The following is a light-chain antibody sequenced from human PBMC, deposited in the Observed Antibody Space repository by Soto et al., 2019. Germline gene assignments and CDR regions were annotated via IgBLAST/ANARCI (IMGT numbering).Light chain of an antibody. CDR1: SSDVGGYNY. J-gene: IGLJ1*01. CDR2: EVN. Sequence: QSALSQPPSASWSPGHSVSIACTGTSSDVGGYNYVSWYQQHPGKAPKLMIYEVNKRPSGVPDRFSGSKSGNTASLTVSGLQAEDEADYYCSSYAGSSNVFGTGTKVTAL. CDR3: SSYAGSSNV. V-gene: IGLV2-8*01.